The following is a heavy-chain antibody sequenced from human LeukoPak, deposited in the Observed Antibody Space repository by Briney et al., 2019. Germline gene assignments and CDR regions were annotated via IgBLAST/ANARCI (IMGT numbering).Heavy chain of an antibody. CDR3: AKPARTDYADY. V-gene: IGHV3-53*01. Sequence: PGGSLRLSCAASGLTVSSNYMSWVRQAPGKGLEWVSVIYSGGSTYYADSVKGRFTISRDNSKNTLYLQMNSLRAEDTAVYYCAKPARTDYADYWGQGTLVTVSS. CDR2: IYSGGST. CDR1: GLTVSSNY. J-gene: IGHJ4*01. D-gene: IGHD1-14*01.